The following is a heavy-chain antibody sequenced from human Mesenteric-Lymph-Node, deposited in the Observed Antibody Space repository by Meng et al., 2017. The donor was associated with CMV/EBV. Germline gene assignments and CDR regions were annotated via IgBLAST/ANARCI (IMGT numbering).Heavy chain of an antibody. CDR3: ARAYILTASGPGWFDP. CDR1: TFSSYA. CDR2: ISAYNGNI. V-gene: IGHV1-18*01. Sequence: TFSSYAITWVRQAPGKGLEWMGWISAYNGNINYAQNLQGRVTMTTDTSTSTAYMELKSLRSDDTAVYYCARAYILTASGPGWFDPWGQGTLVTVSS. D-gene: IGHD3-9*01. J-gene: IGHJ5*02.